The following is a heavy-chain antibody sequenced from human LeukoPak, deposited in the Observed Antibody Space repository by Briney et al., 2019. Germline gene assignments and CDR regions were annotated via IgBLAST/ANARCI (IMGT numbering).Heavy chain of an antibody. J-gene: IGHJ4*02. Sequence: SQTLSLTCAISGDSVSSNSAAWNWIRQSPSRGLEWLGRTYYRSKWYNDYAVSVKSRITINPDTSKNQFSLQLNSVTPEDTAVYYCARDRPLYSSSWYGYGYYFDYWGQGTLVTVSS. CDR2: TYYRSKWYN. CDR1: GDSVSSNSAA. CDR3: ARDRPLYSSSWYGYGYYFDY. D-gene: IGHD6-13*01. V-gene: IGHV6-1*01.